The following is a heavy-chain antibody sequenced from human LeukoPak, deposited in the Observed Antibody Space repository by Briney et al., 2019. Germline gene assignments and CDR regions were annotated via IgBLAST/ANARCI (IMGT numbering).Heavy chain of an antibody. CDR3: ARVRNVNSVAGTVDY. V-gene: IGHV3-23*01. CDR1: GFTFSSYA. CDR2: ISGSGGST. Sequence: GGSLRLSCAASGFTFSSYAMSWVRQAPGKGLEWVSAISGSGGSTYSADSVKGRFTISRDNSKNTLYLQMNSLRAEDTAVYYCARVRNVNSVAGTVDYWGQGTLVTVSS. D-gene: IGHD6-19*01. J-gene: IGHJ4*02.